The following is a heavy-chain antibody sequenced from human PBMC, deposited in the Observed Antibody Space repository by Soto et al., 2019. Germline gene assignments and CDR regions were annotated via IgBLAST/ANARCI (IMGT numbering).Heavy chain of an antibody. CDR2: ISYDGSNK. CDR3: ARGPMVRGVITTYYYYGMDV. D-gene: IGHD3-10*01. J-gene: IGHJ6*02. V-gene: IGHV3-30-3*01. CDR1: GFTFSSYA. Sequence: GGSLRVSCAASGFTFSSYAMHWVRQAPGKGLEWVAVISYDGSNKYYADSVKGRFTISRDNSKNTLYLQMNSLRAEDTAVYYCARGPMVRGVITTYYYYGMDVWGQGTTVTVSS.